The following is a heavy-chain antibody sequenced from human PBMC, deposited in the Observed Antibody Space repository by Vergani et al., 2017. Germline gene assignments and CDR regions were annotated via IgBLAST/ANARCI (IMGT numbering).Heavy chain of an antibody. V-gene: IGHV5-51*01. J-gene: IGHJ6*02. D-gene: IGHD3-22*01. CDR1: GYSFTSYW. Sequence: EVQLVQSGGEVKKPGESLKISCKGSGYSFTSYWIGWVRQMPGKGLEWMGIIYPGDSDTRYSPSFQGQVTISADKSISTAYLQWSSLKASDTAMYYCARQLSSGYSRYYYYYGMDVWGQGTTVTVSS. CDR3: ARQLSSGYSRYYYYYGMDV. CDR2: IYPGDSDT.